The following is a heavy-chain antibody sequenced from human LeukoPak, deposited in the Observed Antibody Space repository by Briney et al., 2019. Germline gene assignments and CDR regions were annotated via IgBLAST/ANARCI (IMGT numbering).Heavy chain of an antibody. CDR2: TYHSGST. V-gene: IGHV4-39*07. D-gene: IGHD5-12*01. J-gene: IGHJ4*02. CDR3: ARAGYSGYDHIDY. CDR1: GGSISSGSYY. Sequence: PSETLSLTCTVSGGSISSGSYYWSWIRQPAGKGLEWIGSTYHSGSTYYNPSLKSRITISIDTSKNQFSLNLRSVTAADTAEYYCARAGYSGYDHIDYWGQGTLVTVSS.